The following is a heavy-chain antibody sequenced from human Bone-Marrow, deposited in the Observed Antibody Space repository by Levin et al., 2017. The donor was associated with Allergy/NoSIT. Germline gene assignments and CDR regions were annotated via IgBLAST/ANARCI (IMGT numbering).Heavy chain of an antibody. CDR3: ARGSGWTDY. CDR1: GFAFSSYW. D-gene: IGHD6-19*01. J-gene: IGHJ4*02. CDR2: VNRDGGER. Sequence: GGSLRLSCAASGFAFSSYWMSWVRQAPGKGLEWVANVNRDGGERYSVDSVMGRFTISRDNAKNSLYLQMNSLRIEDTAVYYCARGSGWTDYWGQGTLVTVSS. V-gene: IGHV3-7*04.